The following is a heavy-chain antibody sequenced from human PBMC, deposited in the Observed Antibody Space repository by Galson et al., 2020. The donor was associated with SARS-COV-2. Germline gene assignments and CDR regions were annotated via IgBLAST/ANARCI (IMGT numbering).Heavy chain of an antibody. V-gene: IGHV3-21*01. CDR1: GFTFSSYS. Sequence: GGSLRLSCAASGFTFSSYSMNWVRQAPGKGLEWVSSISSSSSYIYYADSVKGRFTISRDNAKNSLYLQMNSLRAEDTAVYYCARDWPADYDILTGYYFLPQVKLSTDYWGQGTLVTVSS. J-gene: IGHJ4*02. CDR3: ARDWPADYDILTGYYFLPQVKLSTDY. CDR2: ISSSSSYI. D-gene: IGHD3-9*01.